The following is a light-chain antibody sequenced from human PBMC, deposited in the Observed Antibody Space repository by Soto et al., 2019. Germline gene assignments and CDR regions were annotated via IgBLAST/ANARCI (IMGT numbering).Light chain of an antibody. Sequence: QSALTQPASVSGSPGQSITISCTGTSSDVGGYDYVSWYQQHPGKAPKLMIYDVTNRPSGVSNRFSGSKSGNTASLTISGLQAEDEAEYYCISYASINTYVFGTGTQLTVL. J-gene: IGLJ1*01. CDR2: DVT. CDR1: SSDVGGYDY. CDR3: ISYASINTYV. V-gene: IGLV2-14*01.